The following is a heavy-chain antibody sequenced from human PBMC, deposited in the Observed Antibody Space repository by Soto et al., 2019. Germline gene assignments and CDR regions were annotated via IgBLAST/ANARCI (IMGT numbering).Heavy chain of an antibody. V-gene: IGHV3-30-3*01. CDR2: ISHDGSNK. CDR1: GFTFSSYA. J-gene: IGHJ6*02. CDR3: ARDSSSSWSYYYYGMDV. Sequence: QVQLVESGGGVVQPGRSLRLSCAASGFTFSSYAMHWVRQAPGKGLEWVAVISHDGSNKYYADSVKGRFTISRDNSKNTLYLQMNSLRAEDTAVYYCARDSSSSWSYYYYGMDVWGQGTTVTVSS. D-gene: IGHD6-13*01.